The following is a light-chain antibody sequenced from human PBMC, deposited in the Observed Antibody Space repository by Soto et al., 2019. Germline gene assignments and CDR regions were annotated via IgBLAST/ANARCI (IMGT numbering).Light chain of an antibody. J-gene: IGLJ1*01. CDR1: SSDVGGYKD. CDR3: SSYAGINNLGV. Sequence: QSALTQPPSASGSPGQSVTISCTGTSSDVGGYKDVSWYQQHPGKAPKLMIFEVNKRPSGVPDRFSGSKSGNTASLTVSGLQAEDAADYYCSSYAGINNLGVFGTGTKVTVL. V-gene: IGLV2-8*01. CDR2: EVN.